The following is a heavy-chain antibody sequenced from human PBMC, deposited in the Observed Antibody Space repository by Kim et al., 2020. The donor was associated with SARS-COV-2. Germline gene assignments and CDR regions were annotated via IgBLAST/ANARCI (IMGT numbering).Heavy chain of an antibody. J-gene: IGHJ4*02. Sequence: STIYYADSVKGRFTISRDNAKNSLYLQMNSLRDEHTAVYYCASTTRFGVYWGQGTLVTVCS. D-gene: IGHD1-26*01. CDR3: ASTTRFGVY. CDR2: STI. V-gene: IGHV3-48*02.